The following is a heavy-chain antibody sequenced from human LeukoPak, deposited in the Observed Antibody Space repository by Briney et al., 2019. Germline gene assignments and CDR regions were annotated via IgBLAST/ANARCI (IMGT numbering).Heavy chain of an antibody. CDR1: GYTFTSYD. V-gene: IGHV1-2*02. CDR3: AGGGGDLWFGELNWFDP. Sequence: ASVKVSCKASGYTFTSYDINWVRQAPGQGLEWMGWINPNSGGTNYAQKFQGRVTMTRDTSISTAYMELSRLRSDDTAVYYCAGGGGDLWFGELNWFDPWGQGTLVTVSS. CDR2: INPNSGGT. D-gene: IGHD3-10*01. J-gene: IGHJ5*02.